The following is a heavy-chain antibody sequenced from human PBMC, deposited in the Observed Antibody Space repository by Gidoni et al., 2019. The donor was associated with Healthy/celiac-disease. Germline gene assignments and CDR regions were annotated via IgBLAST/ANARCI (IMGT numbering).Heavy chain of an antibody. D-gene: IGHD1-26*01. V-gene: IGHV5-51*03. CDR2: SSPGDSDT. CDR1: GSGFTSYW. Sequence: EVQLVPPGARGKRPGEPRKISGRGSGSGFTSYWIGWVRQMPGKGLEWMGISSPGDSDTRYSPSFQGQVTISAAKSIITAYLQWSSLKASDTAMYYCARSGGLVGVSVDYWGQGTLVTVSS. J-gene: IGHJ4*02. CDR3: ARSGGLVGVSVDY.